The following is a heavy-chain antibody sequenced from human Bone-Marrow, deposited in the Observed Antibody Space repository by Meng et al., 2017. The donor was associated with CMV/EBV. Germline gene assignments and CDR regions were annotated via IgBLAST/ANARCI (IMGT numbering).Heavy chain of an antibody. CDR3: ARTGQWELLGGRAFDP. CDR1: GYTFTSYG. D-gene: IGHD1-26*01. V-gene: IGHV1-18*01. Sequence: ASVKVSCKASGYTFTSYGISWVRQAPGQGLEWMGWISAYNGNTNYAQKLQGRVTMTTDTSTSTAYMELRSLRSDDTAVYYCARTGQWELLGGRAFDPWGQRTLVTVSS. J-gene: IGHJ5*02. CDR2: ISAYNGNT.